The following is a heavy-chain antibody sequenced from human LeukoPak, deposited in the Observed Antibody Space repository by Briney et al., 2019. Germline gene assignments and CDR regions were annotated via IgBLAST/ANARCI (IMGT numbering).Heavy chain of an antibody. CDR1: GFTFSSYA. V-gene: IGHV3-23*01. D-gene: IGHD2-2*01. Sequence: PGGSLRLSCAASGFTFSSYAMSWVRQAPGKGLEWVSAISGSGGSTYYADSVKSRFTISRDNSKNTLYLQMNSLRAEDTAVYYCARHIVVVPAEKDYWGQGTLVTVSS. J-gene: IGHJ4*02. CDR3: ARHIVVVPAEKDY. CDR2: ISGSGGST.